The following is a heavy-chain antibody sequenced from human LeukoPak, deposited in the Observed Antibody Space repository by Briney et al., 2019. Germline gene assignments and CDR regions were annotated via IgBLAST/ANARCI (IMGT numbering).Heavy chain of an antibody. J-gene: IGHJ3*02. V-gene: IGHV3-30*02. Sequence: GGSLRLSCAASGFTFSSYGMHWVRQAPGKGLEWVAFIRYDGSNKCYADSVKGRFTISRDNSKNTLYLQMNSLRAEDTAVYYCAIVVVVVANDAFDIWGQGTMVTVSS. CDR3: AIVVVVVANDAFDI. CDR1: GFTFSSYG. CDR2: IRYDGSNK. D-gene: IGHD2-15*01.